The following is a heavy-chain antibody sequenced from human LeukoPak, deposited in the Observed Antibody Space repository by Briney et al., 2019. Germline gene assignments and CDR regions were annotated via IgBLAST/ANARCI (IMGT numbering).Heavy chain of an antibody. CDR1: GFTLRNYD. Sequence: GGSLRLSCTASGFTLRNYDMHWVRQKPEKGLEWVSGIGTEDDTFYPDSVTGRFTISRENAKNSSYLQMNSLRAGDTAVYYCARGRFVLVPSLERWYFDLWGRGTLVTVSS. CDR2: IGTEDDT. J-gene: IGHJ2*01. CDR3: ARGRFVLVPSLERWYFDL. D-gene: IGHD2-8*02. V-gene: IGHV3-13*01.